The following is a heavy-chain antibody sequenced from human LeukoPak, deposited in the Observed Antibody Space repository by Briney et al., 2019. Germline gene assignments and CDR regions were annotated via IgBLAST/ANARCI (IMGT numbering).Heavy chain of an antibody. CDR1: GFTFDDYA. CDR2: ISWNSGSI. J-gene: IGHJ4*02. Sequence: GGSLRLSCAASGFTFDDYAMHWVRQAPGKGLEWVSCISWNSGSICYADSVKGRFTISRDNAKNSLYLQMNSLRAEDTALYYCAKGYCTNGVCSNFDYWGQGTLVTVSS. V-gene: IGHV3-9*01. D-gene: IGHD2-8*01. CDR3: AKGYCTNGVCSNFDY.